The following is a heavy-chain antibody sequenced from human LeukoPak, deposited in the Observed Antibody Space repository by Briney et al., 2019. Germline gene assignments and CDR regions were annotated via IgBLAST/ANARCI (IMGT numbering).Heavy chain of an antibody. V-gene: IGHV3-30*04. Sequence: GGSLRLSCAASGFTFSSYAMHWVRQAPGKGLEWVAVISYDGSNKYYADSVKGRFTISRDNSKNTLYLQMNSLRAEDTAVYFCAKAKDSSTWYLILDYWGQGILVTVSS. J-gene: IGHJ4*02. CDR3: AKAKDSSTWYLILDY. CDR1: GFTFSSYA. CDR2: ISYDGSNK. D-gene: IGHD6-13*01.